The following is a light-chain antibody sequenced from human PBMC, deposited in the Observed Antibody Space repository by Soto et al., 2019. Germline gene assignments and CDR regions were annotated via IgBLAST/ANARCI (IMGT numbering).Light chain of an antibody. V-gene: IGKV1-39*01. CDR3: QHSHSSPLT. J-gene: IGKJ4*01. CDR2: SAS. Sequence: DIPMTQSPSSLSASAGDRVTITCRASQSIASHLNWYQQKPGKAPRLLIYSASRLQSGVPSRFSGSGSGTDFTLTISSLQPEDFATYSCQHSHSSPLTFGGGTKVE. CDR1: QSIASH.